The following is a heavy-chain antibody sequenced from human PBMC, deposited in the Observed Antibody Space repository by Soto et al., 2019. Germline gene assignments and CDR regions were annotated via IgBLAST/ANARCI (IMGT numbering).Heavy chain of an antibody. D-gene: IGHD3-3*01. CDR1: GGSFSGYY. CDR2: INHSGST. J-gene: IGHJ6*03. CDR3: ARVGGLLEPKDYYYYYYMDV. V-gene: IGHV4-34*01. Sequence: SETLSLTCAVYGGSFSGYYWSWIRQPPGKGLEWIGEINHSGSTNYNPSLKSRVTISVDTSKNQFSLKLSSVTAADTAVYYCARVGGLLEPKDYYYYYYMDVWGKGTTVTSP.